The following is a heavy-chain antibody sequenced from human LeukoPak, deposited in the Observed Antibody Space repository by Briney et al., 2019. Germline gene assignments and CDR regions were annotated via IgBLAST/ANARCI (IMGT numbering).Heavy chain of an antibody. V-gene: IGHV3-30*18. CDR3: AKGSPVADRAYYYGMDV. D-gene: IGHD6-19*01. J-gene: IGHJ6*02. CDR1: GFTFSSYG. Sequence: PGGSLRLSCAASGFTFSSYGMHWVRQAPGKGLEWVAVISYDGNNEYYVDSVKGRFTIPRDNSENTLYLQMNSLRPEDTAVYYCAKGSPVADRAYYYGMDVWGQGTTVTVSS. CDR2: ISYDGNNE.